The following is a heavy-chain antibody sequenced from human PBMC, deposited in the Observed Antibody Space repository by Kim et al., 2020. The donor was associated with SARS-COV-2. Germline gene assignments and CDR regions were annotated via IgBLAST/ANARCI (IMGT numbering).Heavy chain of an antibody. CDR1: GGSISSYY. Sequence: SETLSLTCTVSGGSISSYYWSWIRQPAGKGLEWIGYIYYSGSTNYNPSLKSRVTISVDTSKNQFSLKLSSVTAADTAVYYCARETCSSTSCYGMDVWGQGTTVTVSS. V-gene: IGHV4-59*01. CDR3: ARETCSSTSCYGMDV. CDR2: IYYSGST. D-gene: IGHD2-2*01. J-gene: IGHJ6*02.